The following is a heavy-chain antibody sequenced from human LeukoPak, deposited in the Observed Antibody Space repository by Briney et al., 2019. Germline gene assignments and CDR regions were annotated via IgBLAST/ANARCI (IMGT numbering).Heavy chain of an antibody. D-gene: IGHD3-10*01. CDR1: GGSFSGYY. Sequence: SETLSLTCAVYGGSFSGYYWSWIRQPPGKGLEWIGEINHSGSTNYNPSLKSRVTISVDTSKNQFSLKLSSVTAADTAVYCCARGHGGLLWFGELLSSYYFDYWGQGTLVTVSS. CDR3: ARGHGGLLWFGELLSSYYFDY. CDR2: INHSGST. J-gene: IGHJ4*02. V-gene: IGHV4-34*01.